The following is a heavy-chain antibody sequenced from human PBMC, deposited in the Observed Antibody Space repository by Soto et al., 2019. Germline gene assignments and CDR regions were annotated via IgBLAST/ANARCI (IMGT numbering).Heavy chain of an antibody. J-gene: IGHJ6*02. V-gene: IGHV4-34*01. D-gene: IGHD3-3*01. CDR1: RRSFTCYY. CDR2: INHSGST. CDR3: ATSRRITIFGVVTRDYYYYGMDV. Sequence: SETLSLTCAVYRRSFTCYYLSGIRQPTAKGLEWILEINHSGSTNYNPSLKSRVTISLDTSKNQFSLKLSSVTAADTAVYYCATSRRITIFGVVTRDYYYYGMDVWGQGTTVTVSS.